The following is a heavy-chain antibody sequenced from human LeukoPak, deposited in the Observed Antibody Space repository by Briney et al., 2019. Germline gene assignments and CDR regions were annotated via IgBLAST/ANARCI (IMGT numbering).Heavy chain of an antibody. CDR3: ARDTNYYDSSGYSESWFDP. Sequence: GRSLRLSCAASGFTFSSYAMHWVRQAPGKGLEWVAVISYDGSNKYYADSVKGRFTISRDNSKNTLYLQMNSLRAEDTAVYYCARDTNYYDSSGYSESWFDPWGQGTLVTVSS. V-gene: IGHV3-30*04. J-gene: IGHJ5*02. CDR2: ISYDGSNK. D-gene: IGHD3-22*01. CDR1: GFTFSSYA.